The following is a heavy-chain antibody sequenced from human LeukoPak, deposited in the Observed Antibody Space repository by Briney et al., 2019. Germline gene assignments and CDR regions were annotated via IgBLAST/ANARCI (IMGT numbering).Heavy chain of an antibody. CDR1: GGSISGYY. CDR2: IYYSGST. V-gene: IGHV4-59*01. CDR3: ARXDSXXWVY. D-gene: IGHD6-6*01. Sequence: SETLSLTCTVSGGSISGYYWSWIRQPPGKGLEWIGYIYYSGSTNYNPSLKSRVTISVDTSKNQFSLKLSSVTAADTAVYYCARXDSXXWVYWGQGTLVTVSS. J-gene: IGHJ4*02.